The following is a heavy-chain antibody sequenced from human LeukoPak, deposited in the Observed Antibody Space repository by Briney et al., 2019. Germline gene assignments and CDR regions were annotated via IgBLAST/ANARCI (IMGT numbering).Heavy chain of an antibody. V-gene: IGHV3-30-3*01. J-gene: IGHJ4*02. Sequence: PGGSLRLSCAASGFTFNIYPLHWVRQAPGKGLEWVTLISYDGNKIYYADSVKGRFTISRDNSKNTLYLQMNSLRAEDTAVYYCAKDHPPAAAGFGFDYWGQGTLVTVSS. CDR2: ISYDGNKI. CDR3: AKDHPPAAAGFGFDY. CDR1: GFTFNIYP. D-gene: IGHD6-13*01.